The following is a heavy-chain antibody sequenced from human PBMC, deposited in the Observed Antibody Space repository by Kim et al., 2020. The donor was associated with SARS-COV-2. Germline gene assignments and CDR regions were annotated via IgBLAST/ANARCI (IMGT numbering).Heavy chain of an antibody. CDR3: ARGLYGSGSRPRFDP. D-gene: IGHD3-10*01. CDR2: INHSGST. CDR1: GGSFSGYY. Sequence: SETLSLTCAVYGGSFSGYYWSWIRQPPGKGLEWIGEINHSGSTNYNPSLKSRVTISVDTSKNQFSLKLSSVTAADTAVYYCARGLYGSGSRPRFDPWGQGTLVTVSS. V-gene: IGHV4-34*01. J-gene: IGHJ5*02.